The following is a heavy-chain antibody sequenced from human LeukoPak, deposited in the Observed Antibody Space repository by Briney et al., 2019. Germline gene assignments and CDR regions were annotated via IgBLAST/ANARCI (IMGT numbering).Heavy chain of an antibody. CDR3: ARDKGYLIDYFDY. CDR1: GGSISSYY. Sequence: PSETLSLTCTVSGGSISSYYLSWIRQPAGKGLEWIGRIYTSGSTNYNPSLKSRVTMSVDTSKNQFSLKLRSVAAADTAVYYCARDKGYLIDYFDYWGQGTLVTVSS. J-gene: IGHJ4*02. V-gene: IGHV4-4*07. CDR2: IYTSGST. D-gene: IGHD5-18*01.